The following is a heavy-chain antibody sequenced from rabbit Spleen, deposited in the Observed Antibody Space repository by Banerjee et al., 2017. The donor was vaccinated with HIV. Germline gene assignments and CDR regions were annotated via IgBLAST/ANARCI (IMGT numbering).Heavy chain of an antibody. CDR1: RFPFSDKDV. CDR2: VNIVTGKD. D-gene: IGHD8-1*01. V-gene: IGHV1S45*01. CDR3: ARDTGSSFSSYGMDL. Sequence: EQLVESGGGLVQPGGSLKLSCTASRFPFSDKDVMCWVRQTPGKGLEWIACVNIVTGKDVYATWAKGRFIMSRTSSTTVTLQMTSLTAADTATYICARDTGSSFSSYGMDLWGPGTLVTVS. J-gene: IGHJ6*01.